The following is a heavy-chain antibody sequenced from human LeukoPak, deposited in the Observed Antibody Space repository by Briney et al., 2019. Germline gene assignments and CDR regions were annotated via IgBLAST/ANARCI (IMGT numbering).Heavy chain of an antibody. Sequence: GGSLRLSCAASGFTFSNYAMSWVRQAPGRGLEWVSAISGRGDKTYHADSVKSRFTISRDNSRNTLSLQANSLRAEDTAVYYCAKDTSAWWYHRAYMDVWGKGTTVTVSS. CDR2: ISGRGDKT. CDR1: GFTFSNYA. V-gene: IGHV3-23*01. J-gene: IGHJ6*03. D-gene: IGHD2-15*01. CDR3: AKDTSAWWYHRAYMDV.